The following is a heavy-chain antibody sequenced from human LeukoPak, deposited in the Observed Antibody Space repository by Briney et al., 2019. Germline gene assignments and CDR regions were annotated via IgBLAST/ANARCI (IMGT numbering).Heavy chain of an antibody. J-gene: IGHJ5*02. Sequence: SVKVSCKASGGTFSSYAISWVRQAPGQGLEWMGRIIPILGIANYAQKFQGRVTITADKSTSTAYMELSSLRSEDTAVYYCARVVVAANNNWFDPWGQGTLVTVSS. V-gene: IGHV1-69*04. CDR2: IIPILGIA. D-gene: IGHD2-15*01. CDR3: ARVVVAANNNWFDP. CDR1: GGTFSSYA.